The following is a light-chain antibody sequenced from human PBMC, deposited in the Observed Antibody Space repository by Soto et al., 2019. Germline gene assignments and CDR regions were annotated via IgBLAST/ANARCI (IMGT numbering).Light chain of an antibody. CDR2: TNN. CDR3: ATWDDSLKGV. Sequence: QSVLTQPPSASGTPGQRVTISCSGSTSNIGSHTVNWYQHVPGTAPKLLITTNNQRPSGVPDRFSGFKSGSSASLVISGLQSEDEADYYCATWDDSLKGVFGTGTMLTVL. V-gene: IGLV1-44*01. CDR1: TSNIGSHT. J-gene: IGLJ1*01.